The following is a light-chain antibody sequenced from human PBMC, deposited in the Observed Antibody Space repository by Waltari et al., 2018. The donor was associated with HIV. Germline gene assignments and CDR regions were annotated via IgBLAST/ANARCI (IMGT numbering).Light chain of an antibody. J-gene: IGLJ2*01. CDR3: QTWGTGAVI. CDR1: SGYSTYA. CDR2: LNNDGSH. V-gene: IGLV4-69*01. Sequence: QLVVTQSPSAAASLGASVKLTCTLSSGYSTYAIAWHQQQPGQGPRFLMKLNNDGSHKQGDGVPDRFSGSSSGTERSLTISSLQADDEADYYCQTWGTGAVIFGGGTKLTVL.